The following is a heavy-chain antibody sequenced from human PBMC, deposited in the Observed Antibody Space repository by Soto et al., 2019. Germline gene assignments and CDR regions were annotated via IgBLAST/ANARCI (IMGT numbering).Heavy chain of an antibody. J-gene: IGHJ3*02. CDR2: ILVAGSQ. CDR1: GFICSSYD. V-gene: IGHV3-23*01. Sequence: PGGSLRLSCAVSGFICSSYDMSWVRQAPGKGLAWVSTILVAGSQHYEDSVQGRFTISRDTSKNTVFLYMNSLTAGDTAVYYCAKETATGGGAFEIYGQGTMVTVSS. CDR3: AKETATGGGAFEI. D-gene: IGHD2-8*02.